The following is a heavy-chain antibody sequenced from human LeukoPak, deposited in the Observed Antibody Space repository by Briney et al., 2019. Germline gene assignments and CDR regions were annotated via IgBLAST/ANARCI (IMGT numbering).Heavy chain of an antibody. D-gene: IGHD3-10*01. Sequence: HGESLRISCKASGYTFTNYWSGWLRQMPGKGPEWMGIIYPADSDTRYSPSFQGQVTISADKSLNTAYLQWSSLKASDTAIYDCARMRRPARDAFDIWGQGTMVTVSS. V-gene: IGHV5-51*01. CDR1: GYTFTNYW. J-gene: IGHJ3*02. CDR2: IYPADSDT. CDR3: ARMRRPARDAFDI.